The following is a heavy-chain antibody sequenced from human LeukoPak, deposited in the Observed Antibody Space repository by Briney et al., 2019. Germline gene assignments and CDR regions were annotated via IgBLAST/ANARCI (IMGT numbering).Heavy chain of an antibody. D-gene: IGHD6-19*01. V-gene: IGHV4-59*01. Sequence: PSETLSLTCTVSGGSISSYYWSWIRQPPGKGLEWIGYIYYSGSTNYNPSLKSRVTISVDTSKNQLSLKLSSVTAADTAVYYCARAGSSGWMFVYWGQGTLVTVSP. CDR1: GGSISSYY. CDR3: ARAGSSGWMFVY. CDR2: IYYSGST. J-gene: IGHJ4*02.